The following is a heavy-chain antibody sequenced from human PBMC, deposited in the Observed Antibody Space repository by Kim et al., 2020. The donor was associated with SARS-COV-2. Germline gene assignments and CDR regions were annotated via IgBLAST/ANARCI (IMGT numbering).Heavy chain of an antibody. Sequence: ASVKVSFKASGYTFTSYGITWVRQAPGQGLEWMGHISGYNGNTNYAQRLHDRVTMTTDISTSTAYMELRDLRSDDTAVYYCSRAPLWGFGDYIKVFDIWGQGTMVTVSS. D-gene: IGHD4-17*01. J-gene: IGHJ3*02. V-gene: IGHV1-18*01. CDR3: SRAPLWGFGDYIKVFDI. CDR2: ISGYNGNT. CDR1: GYTFTSYG.